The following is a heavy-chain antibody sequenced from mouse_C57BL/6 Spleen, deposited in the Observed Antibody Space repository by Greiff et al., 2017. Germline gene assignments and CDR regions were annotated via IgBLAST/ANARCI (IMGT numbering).Heavy chain of an antibody. D-gene: IGHD2-2*01. J-gene: IGHJ2*01. Sequence: QVQLQQPGAELVRPGSSVKLSCKASGYTFTSYWMHWVKQRPIQGLEWIGNIDPSDSETHYNQKFKDKATLTVDKSSSTAYMQLSSLTSEDSAFYYCASFSTMVTPYYFDYWGQGTTLTVSS. CDR1: GYTFTSYW. CDR2: IDPSDSET. V-gene: IGHV1-52*01. CDR3: ASFSTMVTPYYFDY.